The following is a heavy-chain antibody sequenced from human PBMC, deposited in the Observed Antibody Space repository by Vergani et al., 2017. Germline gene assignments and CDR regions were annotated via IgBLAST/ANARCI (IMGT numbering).Heavy chain of an antibody. Sequence: QVQLQQWGAGLLKPSETLSLTCAVYGGSFSGYYWSWLRQPAGKGLEWIGRMYESGSTNNNPSLKSRVTMSLDTSKNQFSLKLTSVTAADTAVYYCARGPYYYDSSGYNGPVAFDIWGQGTKVTVSS. CDR1: GGSFSGYY. J-gene: IGHJ3*02. CDR2: MYESGST. V-gene: IGHV4-59*10. D-gene: IGHD3-22*01. CDR3: ARGPYYYDSSGYNGPVAFDI.